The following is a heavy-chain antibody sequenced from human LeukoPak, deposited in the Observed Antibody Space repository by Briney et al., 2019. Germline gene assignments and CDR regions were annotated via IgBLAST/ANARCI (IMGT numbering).Heavy chain of an antibody. J-gene: IGHJ6*03. Sequence: GSSVKVSCKASGGTFSSYAISWVRQAPGQGLEWTGGIIPIFGTANYAQKFQGRVTITADESTSTAYMELSSLRSEDTAVYYCARDNEDRDIVVVPAALRPYYYMDVWGKGTTVTVSS. CDR3: ARDNEDRDIVVVPAALRPYYYMDV. CDR2: IIPIFGTA. V-gene: IGHV1-69*01. CDR1: GGTFSSYA. D-gene: IGHD2-2*01.